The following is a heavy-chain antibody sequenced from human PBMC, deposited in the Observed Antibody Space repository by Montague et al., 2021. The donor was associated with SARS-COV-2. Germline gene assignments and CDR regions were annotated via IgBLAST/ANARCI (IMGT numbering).Heavy chain of an antibody. D-gene: IGHD1-26*01. CDR2: VYYSGAT. Sequence: SETLSLTCTVSGDSIYKSYFYSCGIRQPPGKVLEWIGNVYYSGATHNNSPLNSLLTTSVDTSKNQFSLMLNSVTAADTAVYYCARRTNSGSYFDSWGQGTLVTVPS. V-gene: IGHV4-39*01. CDR3: ARRTNSGSYFDS. J-gene: IGHJ4*02. CDR1: GDSIYKSYFY.